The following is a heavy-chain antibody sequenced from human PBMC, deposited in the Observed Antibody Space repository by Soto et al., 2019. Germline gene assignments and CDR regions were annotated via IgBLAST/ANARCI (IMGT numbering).Heavy chain of an antibody. Sequence: QVQLVQSGAEVKRPGASVKVSCKASGYTFASYGISWVRQAPGEGLEWMGWINAYNGNTSYTQKLQGRVTMTTDTSTSTAYMEVRSLSSDDTAVYYCARDGGYGLVDYWGQGTLVTVSS. CDR3: ARDGGYGLVDY. J-gene: IGHJ4*02. CDR1: GYTFASYG. V-gene: IGHV1-18*01. D-gene: IGHD5-18*01. CDR2: INAYNGNT.